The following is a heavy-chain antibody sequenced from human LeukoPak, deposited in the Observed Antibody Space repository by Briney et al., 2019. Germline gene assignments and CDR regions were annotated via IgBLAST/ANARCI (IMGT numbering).Heavy chain of an antibody. CDR2: IKQDGSKK. D-gene: IGHD5-24*01. V-gene: IGHV3-7*04. Sequence: GGSLRLSCVASGFPFSSYWTTWVRQAPGKGLERVANIKQDGSKKSYVDSVKGRFTISRDNAKNSLYLQMNSLRAEDTAIYYCTRVGYIDEGIDYWGQGTLVTVSS. CDR1: GFPFSSYW. J-gene: IGHJ4*02. CDR3: TRVGYIDEGIDY.